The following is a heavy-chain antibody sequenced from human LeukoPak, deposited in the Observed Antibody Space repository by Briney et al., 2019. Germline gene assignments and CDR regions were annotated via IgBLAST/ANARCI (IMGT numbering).Heavy chain of an antibody. J-gene: IGHJ4*02. V-gene: IGHV1-69*04. D-gene: IGHD1-26*01. CDR2: FIPILGIA. Sequence: GASVKVSCKASGGTFSSYAISWVRQAPGQGLEWMGRFIPILGIANYAQKFQGRVTITADKSTSTAYMELSSLRSEDTAVYYCATAPVGWELTDWGQGTLVTVSS. CDR1: GGTFSSYA. CDR3: ATAPVGWELTD.